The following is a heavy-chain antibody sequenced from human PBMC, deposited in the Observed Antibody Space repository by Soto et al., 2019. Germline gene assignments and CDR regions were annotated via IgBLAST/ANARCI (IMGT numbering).Heavy chain of an antibody. CDR3: AWVSSSWFNFDD. Sequence: SETLSLTCTVSGGSIRSGGYYWSWIRQHPGKGLEWIGYIYYSGSTYYNPSLKSRVTISVDTSKNQFSLKLSSVTAADTAVYDCAWVSSSWFNFDDWGQGTLVPVSS. CDR2: IYYSGST. CDR1: GGSIRSGGYY. V-gene: IGHV4-31*03. J-gene: IGHJ4*02. D-gene: IGHD6-13*01.